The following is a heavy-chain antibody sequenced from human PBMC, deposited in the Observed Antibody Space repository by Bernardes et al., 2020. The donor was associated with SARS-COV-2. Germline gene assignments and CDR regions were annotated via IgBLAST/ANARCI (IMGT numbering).Heavy chain of an antibody. CDR2: RYRDGST. D-gene: IGHD3-9*01. CDR1: GDSIRTSDYY. Sequence: SETLSLTCSVSGDSIRTSDYYWVWIRRPPGKGLEWIGSRYRDGSTYYDPSLKSRVTISADTSNNQFSLKLTSVTSTDTAVYFCARHVYSYDITGGMDVWGQGTTVTVSS. V-gene: IGHV4-39*01. CDR3: ARHVYSYDITGGMDV. J-gene: IGHJ6*02.